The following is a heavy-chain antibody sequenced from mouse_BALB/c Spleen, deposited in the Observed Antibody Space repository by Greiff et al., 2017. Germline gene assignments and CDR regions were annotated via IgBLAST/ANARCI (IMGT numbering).Heavy chain of an antibody. CDR3: ARDGGAMDY. J-gene: IGHJ4*01. Sequence: EVQRVESGGGLVKPGGSLKLSCAASGFTFSSYAMSWVRQSPEKRLEWVAEISSGGSYTYYPDTVTGRFTISRDNAKNTLYLEMSSLRSEDTAMYYCARDGGAMDYWGQGTSVTVSS. CDR1: GFTFSSYA. V-gene: IGHV5-9-4*01. CDR2: ISSGGSYT.